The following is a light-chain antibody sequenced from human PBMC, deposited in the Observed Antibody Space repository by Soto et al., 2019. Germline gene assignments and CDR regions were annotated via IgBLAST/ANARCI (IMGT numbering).Light chain of an antibody. J-gene: IGKJ1*01. CDR3: QQRSNWPRT. CDR2: DAS. V-gene: IGKV3-11*01. CDR1: QSVSSY. Sequence: DIVLPQSPATLSLSPGERATLSCRASQSVSSYLAWYQQKPGQAPRLLIYDASNRATGIPARFSGSGSGTDFTLTISSLEPEDFAVYYCQQRSNWPRTFGQGTKV.